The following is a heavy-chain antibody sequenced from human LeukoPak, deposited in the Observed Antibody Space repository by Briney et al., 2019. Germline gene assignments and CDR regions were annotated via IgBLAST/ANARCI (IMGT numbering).Heavy chain of an antibody. Sequence: PGGSLRLSCAASGFTFTTYAMTWVRQAPGKGLEWVSVISGSDGYTYNADSVKGRFTISRDNAKNSLYLQMNSLRAEDTAVYYCARDNNKEEWELNDYWGQEPWSPSPQ. D-gene: IGHD1-26*01. CDR2: ISGSDGYT. CDR1: GFTFTTYA. J-gene: IGHJ4*01. CDR3: ARDNNKEEWELNDY. V-gene: IGHV3-23*01.